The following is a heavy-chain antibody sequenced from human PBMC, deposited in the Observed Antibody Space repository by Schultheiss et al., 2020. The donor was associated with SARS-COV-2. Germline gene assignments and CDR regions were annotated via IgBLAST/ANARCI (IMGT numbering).Heavy chain of an antibody. J-gene: IGHJ4*02. CDR3: ARDWTGYYGNYFDY. CDR2: IYYSGST. D-gene: IGHD3/OR15-3a*01. Sequence: SETLSLTCAVSGGSISSSNWWSWVRQPPGKGLEWIGSIYYSGSTYYNPSLKSRVTISVDTSKNQFSLKLSSVTAADTAVYYCARDWTGYYGNYFDYWGQGAQVTVSS. CDR1: GGSISSSNW. V-gene: IGHV4-4*02.